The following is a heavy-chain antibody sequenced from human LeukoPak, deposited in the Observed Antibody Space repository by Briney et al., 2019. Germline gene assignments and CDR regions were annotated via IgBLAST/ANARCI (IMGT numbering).Heavy chain of an antibody. CDR2: ISGDAVSS. Sequence: GGSLRISCAASGFMFDDYAMHWVRQVPGRGLEWVSLISGDAVSSFYTDSVKGRFTISRDNNNSSLSLQMRRLTTEDTAFYYCVREQFSHTSNYFDNWGQGIRLTVSS. CDR1: GFMFDDYA. J-gene: IGHJ4*02. CDR3: VREQFSHTSNYFDN. D-gene: IGHD5-24*01. V-gene: IGHV3-43*02.